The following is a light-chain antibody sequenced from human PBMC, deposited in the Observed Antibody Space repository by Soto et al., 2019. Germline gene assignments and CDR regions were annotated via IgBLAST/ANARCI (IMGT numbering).Light chain of an antibody. CDR2: SYN. V-gene: IGLV1-44*01. CDR1: SSNVGSES. Sequence: QSALAQPPSTSGTPGQRVTISCSGSSSNVGSESVNWYQQLPGTAPKLLIYSYNQRPSGVPDRFSGSKSGTSASLAISGLQSEDEADYICAAWDDSLNGYVFGVGTKVTVL. CDR3: AAWDDSLNGYV. J-gene: IGLJ1*01.